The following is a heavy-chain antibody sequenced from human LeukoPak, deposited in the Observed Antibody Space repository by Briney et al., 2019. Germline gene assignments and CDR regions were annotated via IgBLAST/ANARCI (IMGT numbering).Heavy chain of an antibody. CDR3: AELGITMIGGV. V-gene: IGHV3-53*01. CDR1: GFTVSSNS. D-gene: IGHD3-10*02. CDR2: IYSGGNT. Sequence: GGSLRLSCTVSGFTVSSNSWSWVRQAPGKGLEWVSFIYSGGNTHYSDSVKGRFTISRDNSKNTLYLQMNSLRAEDTAVYYCAELGITMIGGVWGKGTTVTISS. J-gene: IGHJ6*04.